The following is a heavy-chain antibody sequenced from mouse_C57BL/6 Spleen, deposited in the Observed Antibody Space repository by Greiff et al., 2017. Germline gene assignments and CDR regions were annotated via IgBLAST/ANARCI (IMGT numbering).Heavy chain of an antibody. CDR3: ARKGYGNYEDYAMDY. Sequence: VQLQQPGAELVKPGASVKLSCKASGYTFTSYWMHWVKQRPGQGLEWIGEIYPRSGNTYYNEKFKGKATLTADKSSSTAYMELRSLTSEDSAVYFCARKGYGNYEDYAMDYWGQGTSVTVSS. CDR1: GYTFTSYW. CDR2: IYPRSGNT. J-gene: IGHJ4*01. V-gene: IGHV1-64*01. D-gene: IGHD2-1*01.